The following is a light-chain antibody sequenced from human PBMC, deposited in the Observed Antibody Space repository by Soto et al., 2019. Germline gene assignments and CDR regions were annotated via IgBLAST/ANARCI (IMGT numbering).Light chain of an antibody. CDR1: QSVSSSY. V-gene: IGKV3-20*01. CDR3: QQYSSSRWT. Sequence: EIVLTQSPGTLSLSPGERATLSCRASQSVSSSYVAWYQQKPGQAPRLLIYGASSRATGIPDRFSGSGSGTDFTLTISRLEPEDFAVYYCQQYSSSRWTFGQGTKVEIK. J-gene: IGKJ1*01. CDR2: GAS.